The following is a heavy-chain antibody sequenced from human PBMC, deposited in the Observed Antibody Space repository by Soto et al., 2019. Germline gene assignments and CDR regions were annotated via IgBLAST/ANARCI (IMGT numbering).Heavy chain of an antibody. CDR1: RLTFKNYA. D-gene: IGHD2-15*01. CDR3: AKDYLVGIFTRSDAFDI. V-gene: IGHV3-23*01. Sequence: VGSLTLSCEASRLTFKNYASSWFRQPQEKGLEWVSTIGGTSSKTYYAESVNGRFTVSRDNDRDALHLQINSLRAEDTAVYYCAKDYLVGIFTRSDAFDIWGQGTTVSGS. CDR2: IGGTSSKT. J-gene: IGHJ3*02.